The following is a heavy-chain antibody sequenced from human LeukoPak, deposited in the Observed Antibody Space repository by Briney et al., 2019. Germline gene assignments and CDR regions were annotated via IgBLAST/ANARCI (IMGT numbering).Heavy chain of an antibody. V-gene: IGHV1-2*02. CDR2: INPNSGGT. J-gene: IGHJ3*02. CDR3: ARDLPLDAFDI. CDR1: GYTFSGYY. Sequence: ASVKVSCKASGYTFSGYYMHWVGQVPGQGPEGMGWINPNSGGTNYAQKFQGRVTMTRDTSISTAYMELSRLRSDDTAVYYCARDLPLDAFDIWGQGTMVTVSS.